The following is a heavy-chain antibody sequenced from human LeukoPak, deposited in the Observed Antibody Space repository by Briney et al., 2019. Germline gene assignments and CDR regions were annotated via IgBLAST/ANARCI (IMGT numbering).Heavy chain of an antibody. J-gene: IGHJ6*03. CDR3: ARARGLADYYYYMDV. Sequence: SETLSLTCTVSGGSISSSSYYWGWIRQPPEKGLEWIGSIYYSGSTYYNPSLKSRVTISVDTSKNQFSLKLSSVTAADTAVYYCARARGLADYYYYMDVWGKGTTVTVSS. D-gene: IGHD6-19*01. CDR1: GGSISSSSYY. V-gene: IGHV4-39*07. CDR2: IYYSGST.